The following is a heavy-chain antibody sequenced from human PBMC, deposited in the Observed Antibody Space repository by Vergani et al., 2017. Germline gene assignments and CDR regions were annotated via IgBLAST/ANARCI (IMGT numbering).Heavy chain of an antibody. V-gene: IGHV1-69*18. CDR3: ARDRENYYDSSGYKDFDY. Sequence: QVQLVQSGAEVKKPGASVTVSCKASGGTFSSYAISWVRQAPGQGLEWMGRIIPIFGTANYAQKFQGRVTITADESTSTAYMELSSLRSEDTAVYYCARDRENYYDSSGYKDFDYWGQGTLVTVSS. CDR1: GGTFSSYA. CDR2: IIPIFGTA. D-gene: IGHD3-22*01. J-gene: IGHJ4*02.